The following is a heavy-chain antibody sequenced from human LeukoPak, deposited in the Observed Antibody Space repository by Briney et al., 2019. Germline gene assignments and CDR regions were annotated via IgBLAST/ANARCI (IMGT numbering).Heavy chain of an antibody. CDR2: INAGNGNT. V-gene: IGHV1-3*01. CDR1: GYTFTSYA. D-gene: IGHD3-10*01. CDR3: ARVSMVRGVISWFDP. J-gene: IGHJ5*02. Sequence: ASVKVSCKASGYTFTSYAMHWVRQAPGQGLEWMGWINAGNGNTKYSQKFQGRVTITRDTPASTAYMELSSLRSEDTAVYYCARVSMVRGVISWFDPWGQGTLVTVSS.